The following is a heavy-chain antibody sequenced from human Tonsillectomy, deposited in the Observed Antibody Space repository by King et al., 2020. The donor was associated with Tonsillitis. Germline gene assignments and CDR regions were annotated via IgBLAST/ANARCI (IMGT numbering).Heavy chain of an antibody. D-gene: IGHD3-3*01. Sequence: QLVQSGGGLVKPGGSLRLSCAASGFTFSSYSMNWVRQAPGKGLEWVSSISSSSSYIYYADSVKGRFTISRDNAKNSLYLQMNSLRAEDTAVYYCASTHPKYDVWSGYYYYFAYWGQGTLVTVSS. CDR2: ISSSSSYI. V-gene: IGHV3-21*01. CDR1: GFTFSSYS. CDR3: ASTHPKYDVWSGYYYYFAY. J-gene: IGHJ4*02.